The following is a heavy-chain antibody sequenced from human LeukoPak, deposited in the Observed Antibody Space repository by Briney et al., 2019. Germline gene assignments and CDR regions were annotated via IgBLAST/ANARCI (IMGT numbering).Heavy chain of an antibody. CDR1: GFTFSDYY. CDR3: ARATVAVAGTL. Sequence: GGSLRLSCAASGFTFSDYYMSWVRQAPGKGLEWVAVISYDGSNKYYADSVKGRFTISRDNSKNTLYLQMNSLRAEDTAVYYCARATVAVAGTLWGQGTLVTVSS. V-gene: IGHV3-30-3*01. CDR2: ISYDGSNK. J-gene: IGHJ4*02. D-gene: IGHD6-19*01.